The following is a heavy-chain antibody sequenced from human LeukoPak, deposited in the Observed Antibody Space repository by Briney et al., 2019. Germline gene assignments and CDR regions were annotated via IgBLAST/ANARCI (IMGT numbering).Heavy chain of an antibody. Sequence: GASVKVSCKASGYTFTGYYMHWVRQAPGQGLEWMGWINPNSGGTDYAQKFQGRVTMTRDTSITTAYMELSRLRSDDTAVYYCARVNWNDESYFDYWGQGTLVTVSS. CDR3: ARVNWNDESYFDY. V-gene: IGHV1-2*02. J-gene: IGHJ4*02. CDR1: GYTFTGYY. D-gene: IGHD1-20*01. CDR2: INPNSGGT.